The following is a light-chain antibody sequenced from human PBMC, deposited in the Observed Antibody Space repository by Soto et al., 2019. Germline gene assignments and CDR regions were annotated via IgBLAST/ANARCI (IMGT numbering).Light chain of an antibody. CDR2: DVI. V-gene: IGLV2-11*01. Sequence: QLVLTQPRSVSGSPGQSVTISCTGTSSDVGTYNYVSWYQQYPGKAPILVVYDVITRPSGVPDRFSGSKSGNTASLTISGLQGEDEADYYCCSYAGNFIWVFGGGTKVTVL. CDR1: SSDVGTYNY. J-gene: IGLJ3*02. CDR3: CSYAGNFIWV.